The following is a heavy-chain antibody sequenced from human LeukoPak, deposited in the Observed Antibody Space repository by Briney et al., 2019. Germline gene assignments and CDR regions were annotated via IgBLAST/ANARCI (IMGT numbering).Heavy chain of an antibody. Sequence: GGALRLSCAASGFTFSSYAMSWVRQAPGKGLEWVSGIGATGVSTFYGDSVKGRFTMSRDNSKNTLYLRMDSLRAEDTAVYYCAKDQGGYSAFGHLDYWGQGTLVTVSS. V-gene: IGHV3-23*01. J-gene: IGHJ4*02. D-gene: IGHD1-26*01. CDR2: IGATGVST. CDR1: GFTFSSYA. CDR3: AKDQGGYSAFGHLDY.